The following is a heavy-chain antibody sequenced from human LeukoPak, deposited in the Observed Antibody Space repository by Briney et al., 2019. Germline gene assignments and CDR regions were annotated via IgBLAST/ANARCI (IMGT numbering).Heavy chain of an antibody. CDR3: ARPYDTSGYYNYYLDY. D-gene: IGHD3-22*01. Sequence: ASVKVSCKASGYNLISYGIIWVRQAPGQGLEWIGGISAYNVNTNYAQKFQGRVTMTTDTSTSTAYMELRSLKSDDTAVYFCARPYDTSGYYNYYLDYWGQGTLVTVSS. CDR1: GYNLISYG. CDR2: ISAYNVNT. J-gene: IGHJ4*02. V-gene: IGHV1-18*01.